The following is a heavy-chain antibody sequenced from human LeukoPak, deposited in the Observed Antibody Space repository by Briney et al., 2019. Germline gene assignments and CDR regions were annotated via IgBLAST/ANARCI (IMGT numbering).Heavy chain of an antibody. D-gene: IGHD6-13*01. Sequence: SETLSLTCTVSGGSISSYYWSWIRQPARKGLEWIGRIYTSGSTNYNPSLKSRVTMSVDTSKNQFSLKLSSVTAADTAVYYCARVSSSWYRSYYYYYMDVWGKGTTVTVSS. CDR3: ARVSSSWYRSYYYYYMDV. CDR2: IYTSGST. V-gene: IGHV4-4*07. CDR1: GGSISSYY. J-gene: IGHJ6*03.